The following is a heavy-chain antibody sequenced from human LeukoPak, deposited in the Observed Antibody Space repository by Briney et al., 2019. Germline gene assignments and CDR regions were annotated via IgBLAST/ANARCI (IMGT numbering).Heavy chain of an antibody. CDR2: IYYSGST. CDR1: GGSISSSSYY. J-gene: IGHJ4*02. D-gene: IGHD6-13*01. Sequence: PSETLSLTCTVSGGSISSSSYYWGWIRQPPGKGLEWIGSIYYSGSTYYNPSLKSRVTISVDTSKNQFSLKLSSVTAADTAVYYCAKYSSSIDYWGQGILVTVSS. CDR3: AKYSSSIDY. V-gene: IGHV4-39*01.